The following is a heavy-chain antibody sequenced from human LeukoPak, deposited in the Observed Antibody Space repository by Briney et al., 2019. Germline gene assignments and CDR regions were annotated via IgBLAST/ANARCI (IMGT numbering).Heavy chain of an antibody. J-gene: IGHJ4*02. CDR1: GFTFSSFW. CDR2: IKQDGSEK. D-gene: IGHD6-6*01. Sequence: GGSLRLSCAASGFTFSSFWMTWVRQAPGKGLEWVANIKQDGSEKYYEDPVKGRFTISRDNADNSLYLQMNSLRADDTAMYYCARDRSSSFYWGQGTLVTVSS. V-gene: IGHV3-7*05. CDR3: ARDRSSSFY.